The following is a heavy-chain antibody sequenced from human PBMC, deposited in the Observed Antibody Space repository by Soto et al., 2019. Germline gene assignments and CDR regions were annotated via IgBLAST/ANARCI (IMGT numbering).Heavy chain of an antibody. J-gene: IGHJ6*01. V-gene: IGHV4-38-2*01. CDR1: GSSIGSGYY. D-gene: IGHD6-13*01. CDR2: IYHSGST. Sequence: SETLSLTCAVSGSSIGSGYYWGWIRQPPGKGLEWIGSIYHSGSTYYNPSLKSRVTISVDTSKNQFSLKLSSVTAADTAAYYCARGQQPQMDVWGQGTTVTVSS. CDR3: ARGQQPQMDV.